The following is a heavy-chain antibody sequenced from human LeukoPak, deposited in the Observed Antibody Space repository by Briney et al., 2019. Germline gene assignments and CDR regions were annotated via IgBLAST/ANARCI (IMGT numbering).Heavy chain of an antibody. CDR2: ISSNGGTT. J-gene: IGHJ4*02. D-gene: IGHD3-16*01. Sequence: GGSLRLSCAASGFTFSSYAMHWVRQAPGKGLEYASAISSNGGTTYYANSVKGRFTISRDNSKNTLYLQMGSLRAEDMAVYYCARSGGWGYFDYWGQGTLVTVSS. CDR1: GFTFSSYA. CDR3: ARSGGWGYFDY. V-gene: IGHV3-64*01.